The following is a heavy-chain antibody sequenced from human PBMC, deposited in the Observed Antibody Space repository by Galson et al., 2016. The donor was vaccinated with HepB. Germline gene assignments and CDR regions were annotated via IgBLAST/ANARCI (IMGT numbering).Heavy chain of an antibody. D-gene: IGHD6-13*01. Sequence: SLRLSCAASGFSFSSYPMHWVRQAPGKGLEYVSGITTNGDDAKYADSVKGRFTIFRDNSKNTLYLQMRSLRAEDTAVYYCVKSNLAAPGGLYGTDVWGRGTTVTVSS. CDR3: VKSNLAAPGGLYGTDV. J-gene: IGHJ6*02. CDR1: GFSFSSYP. CDR2: ITTNGDDA. V-gene: IGHV3-64D*06.